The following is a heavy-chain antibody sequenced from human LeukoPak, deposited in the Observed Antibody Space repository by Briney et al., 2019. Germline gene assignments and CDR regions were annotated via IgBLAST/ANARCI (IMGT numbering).Heavy chain of an antibody. J-gene: IGHJ4*02. CDR1: GVTFSTYE. Sequence: GGSLRLSCAASGVTFSTYEMNWVRQAPGKWLEWVSYISSTGSNIFYADSVEGRFTISRDNAKNSLYLLMNSLRTEDTAVYYCAATYYYDGSGDYWGQGTLVTVSS. V-gene: IGHV3-48*03. CDR2: ISSTGSNI. CDR3: AATYYYDGSGDY. D-gene: IGHD3-22*01.